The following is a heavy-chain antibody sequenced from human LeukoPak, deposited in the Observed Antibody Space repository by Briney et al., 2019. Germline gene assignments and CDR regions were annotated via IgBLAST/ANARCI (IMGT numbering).Heavy chain of an antibody. D-gene: IGHD3-22*01. Sequence: SETLSLTCTVSGGSISSYYWGWIRQPPGKGLEWIGSIYYSGSTYYNPSLKSRVTISVDTSKNQFSLKLSSVTAADTAVYYCARNLPYYYDSTNLDYWGQGTLVTVTS. CDR3: ARNLPYYYDSTNLDY. CDR1: GGSISSYY. J-gene: IGHJ4*02. V-gene: IGHV4-39*01. CDR2: IYYSGST.